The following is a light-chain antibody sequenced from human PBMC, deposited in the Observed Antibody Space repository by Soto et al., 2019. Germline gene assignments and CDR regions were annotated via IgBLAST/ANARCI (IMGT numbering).Light chain of an antibody. V-gene: IGKV3-11*01. J-gene: IGKJ4*01. CDR3: QHCNELPLT. CDR2: DAS. Sequence: DIVLTQSPATLSLSPGERATLSCRASQSVSSYLAWYQQKPGQAPRLLIYDASNRATGIPARFSGSGSGTDFTLTISSLQSEDFAVYYCQHCNELPLTFGGGTKVYI. CDR1: QSVSSY.